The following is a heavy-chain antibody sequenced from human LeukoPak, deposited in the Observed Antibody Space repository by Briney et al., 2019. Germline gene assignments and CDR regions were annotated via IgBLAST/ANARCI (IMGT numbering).Heavy chain of an antibody. J-gene: IGHJ4*02. Sequence: SETLSLTCAVYGGSFSSYYWGWIRQPPGKGLEWIGSIYYSGSTYYNPSLKSRVTISVDTSKNQFSLKLSSVTAADTAVYYCARRIGESKYYYDSSGYYFWGQGTLVTVSS. CDR3: ARRIGESKYYYDSSGYYF. V-gene: IGHV4-39*01. CDR2: IYYSGST. CDR1: GGSFSSYY. D-gene: IGHD3-22*01.